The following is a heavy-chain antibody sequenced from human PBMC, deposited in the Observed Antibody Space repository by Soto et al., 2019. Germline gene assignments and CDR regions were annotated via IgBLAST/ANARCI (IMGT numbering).Heavy chain of an antibody. V-gene: IGHV1-69*13. CDR2: IIPIFGTA. J-gene: IGHJ6*02. CDR3: ARDLSCSGGSCYPYYYYGMDV. CDR1: GGTFSSYA. D-gene: IGHD2-15*01. Sequence: ASVKVSCKASGGTFSSYAIGWVRQAPGQGLEWMGGIIPIFGTANYAQKFQGRVTITADESTSTAYMELSSLRSEDTAVYYCARDLSCSGGSCYPYYYYGMDVWGQGTTVTVSS.